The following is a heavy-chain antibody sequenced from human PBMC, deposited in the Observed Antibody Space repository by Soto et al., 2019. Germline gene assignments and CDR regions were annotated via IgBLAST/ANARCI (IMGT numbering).Heavy chain of an antibody. CDR2: INHSGST. V-gene: IGHV4-34*01. CDR3: ARYGKQGRFFVVHYYMDV. J-gene: IGHJ6*03. CDR1: GFSLSDYA. Sequence: GSLRLSCVTSGFSLSDYAVNWVRQAPGKGLEWIGEINHSGSTNYNPSLKSRVTISVDTSKNQFSLKLSSVTAADTAVYYCARYGKQGRFFVVHYYMDVWGKGTTVTVSS. D-gene: IGHD3-3*01.